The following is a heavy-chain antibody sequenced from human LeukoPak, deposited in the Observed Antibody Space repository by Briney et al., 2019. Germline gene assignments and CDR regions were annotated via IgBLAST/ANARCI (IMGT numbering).Heavy chain of an antibody. Sequence: SETLSLTCAVSGGSISGYYWSWIRQPAGKGLEWIGGIYTSGSTNYNPSLKSRVTMSVDTSKNQFSLKLSSVTAADTAVYYCARYSYGSDYFDYWGQGTLVTVSS. J-gene: IGHJ4*02. CDR1: GGSISGYY. V-gene: IGHV4-59*10. CDR2: IYTSGST. CDR3: ARYSYGSDYFDY. D-gene: IGHD5-18*01.